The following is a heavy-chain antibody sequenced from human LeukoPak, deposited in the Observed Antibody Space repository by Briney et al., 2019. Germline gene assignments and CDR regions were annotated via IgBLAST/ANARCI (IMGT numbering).Heavy chain of an antibody. CDR2: IYSDGST. D-gene: IGHD4-17*01. CDR3: AKDDQYSYGDYDYFDY. J-gene: IGHJ4*02. V-gene: IGHV3-53*01. Sequence: GGSLRLSCAVSGFTVSSNYMSWVRQAPGKGLEWVSVIYSDGSTYYTDSVKGRFTISRDNSRDTLYLQMNSLRAEDTAVYYCAKDDQYSYGDYDYFDYWGQGTLVTVSS. CDR1: GFTVSSNY.